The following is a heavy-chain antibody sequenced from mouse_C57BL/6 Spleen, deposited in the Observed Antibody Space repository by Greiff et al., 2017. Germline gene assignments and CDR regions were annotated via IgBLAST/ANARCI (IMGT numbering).Heavy chain of an antibody. Sequence: VQLQQPGAELVKPGASVKLSCKASGYTFTSYWMHWVKQRPGRGLEWIGRFDPNSGGTKYNEKFKSKATLTVDKPSSTAYMQLSSLTSEDSAVYYCARPTVVAKYYAMDYWGQGTSVTVSS. D-gene: IGHD1-1*01. CDR2: FDPNSGGT. CDR1: GYTFTSYW. V-gene: IGHV1-72*01. CDR3: ARPTVVAKYYAMDY. J-gene: IGHJ4*01.